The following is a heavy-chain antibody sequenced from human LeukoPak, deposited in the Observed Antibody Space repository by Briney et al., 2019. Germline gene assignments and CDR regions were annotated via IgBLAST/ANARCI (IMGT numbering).Heavy chain of an antibody. D-gene: IGHD3-10*01. CDR1: GFTFSSYA. Sequence: GGSLRLSCAASGFTFSSYAMSWVRQAPGKGLEWVSAISGSGGSTYYADSVKGRFTISRDNSKNTLYLQMNSLRAEDTAVYYCAKGVVRITMVRGVRNFDYWGQGTLVTVSS. V-gene: IGHV3-23*01. J-gene: IGHJ4*02. CDR3: AKGVVRITMVRGVRNFDY. CDR2: ISGSGGST.